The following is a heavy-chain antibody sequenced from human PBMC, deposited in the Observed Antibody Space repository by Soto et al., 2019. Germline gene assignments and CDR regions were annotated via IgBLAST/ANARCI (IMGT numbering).Heavy chain of an antibody. D-gene: IGHD2-2*01. CDR3: ARDRRYCTSTSCYQTYYYYYGMDV. V-gene: IGHV3-30-3*01. CDR1: GFTFSSFP. CDR2: ISYDGSDK. J-gene: IGHJ6*02. Sequence: GGSLRLSCAASGFTFSSFPVPGVGRAPGKGLGGGALISYDGSDKYYADSVKGRFTISRDKSKNTLYLQMNSLKVEDTAVYYCARDRRYCTSTSCYQTYYYYYGMDVWGQGTTVTVSS.